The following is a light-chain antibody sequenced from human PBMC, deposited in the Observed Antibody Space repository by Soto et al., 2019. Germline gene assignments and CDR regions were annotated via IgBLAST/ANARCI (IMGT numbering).Light chain of an antibody. J-gene: IGKJ2*01. CDR3: QQYYTSPYT. Sequence: DIQMTQSPSTLSSSVGDRVTITCRASHSISVWLAWYQQKPGKAPKLLLYQASTLESGVPSRFSGRGSGTDFTLTISSLQPDDFATYYCQQYYTSPYTFGQGTKLEIK. CDR1: HSISVW. CDR2: QAS. V-gene: IGKV1-5*03.